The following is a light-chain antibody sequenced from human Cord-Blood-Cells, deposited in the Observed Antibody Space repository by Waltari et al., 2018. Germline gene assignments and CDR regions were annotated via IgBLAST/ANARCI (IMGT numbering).Light chain of an antibody. V-gene: IGLV1-44*01. CDR3: AAWDDSLNGWV. J-gene: IGLJ3*02. Sequence: QSVLTQPPSASGTPGQRVTISCSGSSSNIGSNTVNWYQQLPGTAPKHLIYSNNQRPSGVPDRVSGSKSGSSASLAIRGLQSEDEADYYCAAWDDSLNGWVFGGGTKLTVL. CDR2: SNN. CDR1: SSNIGSNT.